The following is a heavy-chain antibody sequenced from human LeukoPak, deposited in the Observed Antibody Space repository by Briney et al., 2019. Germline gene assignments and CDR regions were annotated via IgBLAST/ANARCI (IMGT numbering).Heavy chain of an antibody. V-gene: IGHV5-51*01. J-gene: IGHJ4*02. D-gene: IGHD2-2*01. Sequence: GESLKISCRAPDYRFTTYWIGRARQMPGKGLEWMGIIYPGHSDPRYTPSFQGQVTMSADKSINTAYLQWSSLKASDTAMYYCARRQGCSSTSCPPDYWGQGTLVTVSP. CDR3: ARRQGCSSTSCPPDY. CDR1: DYRFTTYW. CDR2: IYPGHSDP.